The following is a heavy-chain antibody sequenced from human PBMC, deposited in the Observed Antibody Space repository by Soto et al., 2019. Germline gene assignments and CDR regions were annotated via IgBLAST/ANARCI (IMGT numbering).Heavy chain of an antibody. Sequence: SVKVSCKASGGTFSSYAISWVRQAPGQGLEWMGGIIPIFGTANYAQKFQGRVTITADESTSTAYMELSSLRSEDTAVYYCARDRANYYDSSGYYFDHWGQGTLVTVSS. CDR2: IIPIFGTA. V-gene: IGHV1-69*13. CDR3: ARDRANYYDSSGYYFDH. CDR1: GGTFSSYA. J-gene: IGHJ4*02. D-gene: IGHD3-22*01.